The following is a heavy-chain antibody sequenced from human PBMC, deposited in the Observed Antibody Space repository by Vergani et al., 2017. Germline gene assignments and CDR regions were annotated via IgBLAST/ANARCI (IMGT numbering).Heavy chain of an antibody. V-gene: IGHV3-11*01. CDR1: GFTFSDYY. Sequence: QVQLVESGGGLVKPGESLRLSCAASGFTFSDYYMSWIRQAPGKGLEWVSFISSSGSIIYYADSVKGRFTISRDNAKNSLYLQMNSLRAEDMAVYYCAREIQEPWYFDLWGRGTLVTVSS. CDR2: ISSSGSII. D-gene: IGHD1-14*01. CDR3: AREIQEPWYFDL. J-gene: IGHJ2*01.